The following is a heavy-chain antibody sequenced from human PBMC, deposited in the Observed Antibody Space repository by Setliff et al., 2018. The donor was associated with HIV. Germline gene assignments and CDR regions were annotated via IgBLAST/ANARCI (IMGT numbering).Heavy chain of an antibody. CDR1: GGSISNDY. V-gene: IGHV4-59*01. D-gene: IGHD3-3*01. CDR2: VYLSGSI. J-gene: IGHJ3*02. Sequence: SETLSLTCTVSGGSISNDYWGWVRQPPGKGLEWIGFVYLSGSITYNPSLKSRVTISIDRSKNEFSLKLSSVTAADTAVYYCARDRKSLGYNFWSGFRPDAAFDIWGQGTMVTVSS. CDR3: ARDRKSLGYNFWSGFRPDAAFDI.